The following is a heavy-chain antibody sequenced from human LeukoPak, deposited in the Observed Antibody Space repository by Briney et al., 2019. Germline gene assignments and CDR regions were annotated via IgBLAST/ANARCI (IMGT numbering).Heavy chain of an antibody. V-gene: IGHV4-34*01. CDR1: GGFFSGYY. CDR3: ERGRVWAYYYGSGSYVSTYFDY. D-gene: IGHD3-10*01. Sequence: SETLSLTCAVCGGFFSGYYWSGIRQPPGEGLEWSGEINHSESTNYNPSLKSRVTISVDTSKNQFSLKLSSVTPADTAVYYCERGRVWAYYYGSGSYVSTYFDYWGEGTLVTVSS. J-gene: IGHJ4*02. CDR2: INHSEST.